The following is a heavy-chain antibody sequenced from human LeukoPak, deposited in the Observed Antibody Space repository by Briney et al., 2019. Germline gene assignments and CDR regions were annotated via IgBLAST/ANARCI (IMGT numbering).Heavy chain of an antibody. CDR1: GGSISSYY. J-gene: IGHJ4*02. D-gene: IGHD5-12*01. V-gene: IGHV4-59*08. CDR2: IYFNGGT. CDR3: ARHYDYSTSWDPFDY. Sequence: SETLSLTCTVSGGSISSYYWTWIRQPPGKGLEWIGYIYFNGGTFYNPSLKSRVTISVDTSKNQFSLNLYSVTAADTAVYYCARHYDYSTSWDPFDYWGQGTRVTVSS.